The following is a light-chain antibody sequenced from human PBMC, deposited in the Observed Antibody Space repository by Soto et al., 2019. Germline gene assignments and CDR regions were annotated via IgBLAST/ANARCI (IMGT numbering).Light chain of an antibody. CDR3: QMYGTSPGFT. J-gene: IGKJ3*01. Sequence: EIVLTQSPGTLSLSPGERATLSCRASQSVGSYSLAWYQQKPGQAPRLLIYHTSRRATGIPDRFSGSGSGTDFALTISRLEPEDFAVYYCQMYGTSPGFTFGPGTRVDIK. CDR2: HTS. CDR1: QSVGSYS. V-gene: IGKV3-20*01.